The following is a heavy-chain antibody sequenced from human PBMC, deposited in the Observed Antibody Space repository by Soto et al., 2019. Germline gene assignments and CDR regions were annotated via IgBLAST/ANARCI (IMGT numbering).Heavy chain of an antibody. D-gene: IGHD5-12*01. CDR2: ISGSGGST. J-gene: IGHJ4*02. CDR3: AKDQTSGYDSGPFDY. V-gene: IGHV3-23*01. Sequence: GGSLRLSCAASGFTFSSYAMSWVRQAPGKGLEWVSAISGSGGSTYYADSVKGRFTISRDNSKNTLYLQMNSLRAEDTAVYYCAKDQTSGYDSGPFDYWGQGTLVTVSS. CDR1: GFTFSSYA.